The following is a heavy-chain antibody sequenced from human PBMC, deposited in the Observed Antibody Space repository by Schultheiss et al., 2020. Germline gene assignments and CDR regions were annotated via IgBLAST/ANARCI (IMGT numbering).Heavy chain of an antibody. V-gene: IGHV4-4*02. CDR1: GGSISSSNW. Sequence: SETLSLTCAVSGGSISSSNWWSWVRQPPGKGLEWIGSIYYSGSTNYNPSLKSRVTISVDKSKNQFSLKLSSVTAADTAVYYCAREGDSYSGYDTTYYYYMDVWGKGTTVTVSS. CDR3: AREGDSYSGYDTTYYYYMDV. CDR2: IYYSGST. D-gene: IGHD5-12*01. J-gene: IGHJ6*03.